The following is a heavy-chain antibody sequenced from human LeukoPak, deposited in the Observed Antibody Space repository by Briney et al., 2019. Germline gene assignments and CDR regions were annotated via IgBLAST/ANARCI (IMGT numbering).Heavy chain of an antibody. CDR1: GYTFTDYY. Sequence: ASVKVSCKASGYTFTDYYMHWVRQAPGQGLEWMGWINPKSGGRSYAQRFQGRVTMTRDTSISTAYMELSRLRSDDTAVYYCATGDRLVPAAMWFDYWGQGTLVTVSS. D-gene: IGHD2-2*01. CDR2: INPKSGGR. V-gene: IGHV1-2*02. CDR3: ATGDRLVPAAMWFDY. J-gene: IGHJ4*02.